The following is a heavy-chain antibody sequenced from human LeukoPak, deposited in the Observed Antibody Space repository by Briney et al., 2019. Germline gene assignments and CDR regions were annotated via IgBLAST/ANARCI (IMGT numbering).Heavy chain of an antibody. CDR2: IYYSGST. CDR1: DGSISSSSYY. Sequence: SETLSLTCTVSDGSISSSSYYWGWIRQPPGKGLEWIGSIYYSGSTYYNPSLKSRVTISVDTSKNQFSLKLSSVTAADTAVYYCARARRGREYYYGSGSLWFDPWGQGTLVTVSS. D-gene: IGHD3-10*01. J-gene: IGHJ5*02. CDR3: ARARRGREYYYGSGSLWFDP. V-gene: IGHV4-39*01.